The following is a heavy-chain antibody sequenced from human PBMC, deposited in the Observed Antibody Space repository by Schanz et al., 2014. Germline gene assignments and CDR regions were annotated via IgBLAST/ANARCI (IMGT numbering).Heavy chain of an antibody. D-gene: IGHD3-16*01. Sequence: QGQLVQSGPEVKEPGASVKVSCEASRYTFNTYGLSWVRQAPGQGLEWLGWIRPDNGHTTYSQKVRDRVIFTTDTSANTAYMELRSLRSDDTAHYYCVRVPSRDVSFDLWGRGTLXTVSS. CDR2: IRPDNGHT. J-gene: IGHJ2*01. V-gene: IGHV1-18*01. CDR1: RYTFNTYG. CDR3: VRVPSRDVSFDL.